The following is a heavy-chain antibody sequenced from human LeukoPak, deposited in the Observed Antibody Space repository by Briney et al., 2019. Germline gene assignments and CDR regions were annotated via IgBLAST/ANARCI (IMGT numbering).Heavy chain of an antibody. V-gene: IGHV4-59*01. Sequence: PSETLSLTCVVSGGSLHRSFWTWVRQPPGKGLEWIGRIYSSGTTDYSPSLTSRLTISIDTSKNQFSLRLASVTAADTAVYYCGRRPAVDGPIDNWGQGILVAVSS. CDR1: GGSLHRSF. J-gene: IGHJ4*02. CDR3: GRRPAVDGPIDN. CDR2: IYSSGTT. D-gene: IGHD3/OR15-3a*01.